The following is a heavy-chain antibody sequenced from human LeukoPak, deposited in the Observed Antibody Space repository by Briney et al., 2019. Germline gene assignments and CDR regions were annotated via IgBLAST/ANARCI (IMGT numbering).Heavy chain of an antibody. CDR2: IYYSGST. D-gene: IGHD6-19*01. Sequence: SETLSLTCTVSGGSISSSSYYWGWIRQPPGKGLEWIGSIYYSGSTYYNPSLKSRVTISVDTSKNQFSLKLSSVTAADTAVYYCARDQGIAVAGPDYWGQGTLVTVSS. V-gene: IGHV4-39*07. J-gene: IGHJ4*02. CDR3: ARDQGIAVAGPDY. CDR1: GGSISSSSYY.